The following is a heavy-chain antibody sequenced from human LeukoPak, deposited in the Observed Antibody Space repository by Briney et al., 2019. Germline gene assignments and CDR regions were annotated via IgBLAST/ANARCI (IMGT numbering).Heavy chain of an antibody. J-gene: IGHJ3*02. V-gene: IGHV3-53*01. Sequence: GGSLILSCAASGVTVSSNYMSWVRQAPGKGLEWVSIIYTSGTTYYADSVQGRFTISRDNSKNTLYVKMNSLRAEDTALYYCARDVPGYGAFDIWGQGTMVTVSS. CDR2: IYTSGTT. CDR1: GVTVSSNY. CDR3: ARDVPGYGAFDI. D-gene: IGHD3-16*01.